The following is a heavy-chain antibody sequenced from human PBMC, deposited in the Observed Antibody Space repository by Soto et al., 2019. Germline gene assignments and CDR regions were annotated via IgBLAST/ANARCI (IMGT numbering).Heavy chain of an antibody. CDR1: GYSFTIYW. Sequence: GESLKISCKGSGYSFTIYWISWVRQMPGKGLEWMGRIDPSDSYTNYSPSFQGHVTISADKSISTAYLQWSSLKASDTAMYYCAXLRGYMVRASYYYGMDVWGQGTTVTVSS. J-gene: IGHJ6*02. V-gene: IGHV5-10-1*01. CDR3: AXLRGYMVRASYYYGMDV. CDR2: IDPSDSYT. D-gene: IGHD3-10*01.